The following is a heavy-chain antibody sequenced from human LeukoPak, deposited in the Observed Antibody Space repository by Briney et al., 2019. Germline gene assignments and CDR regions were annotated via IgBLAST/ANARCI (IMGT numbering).Heavy chain of an antibody. J-gene: IGHJ4*02. CDR2: ISAYNGNT. CDR1: GYTFTSYG. D-gene: IGHD3-10*01. Sequence: ASVKVSCKASGYTFTSYGISWMRQAPGQGLEWMGWISAYNGNTNYAKKLQGRVTITTDTSTSTAYMELRSLRSDATAVYYCARTLSLLWFGDNWGQGTLVTVSS. CDR3: ARTLSLLWFGDN. V-gene: IGHV1-18*01.